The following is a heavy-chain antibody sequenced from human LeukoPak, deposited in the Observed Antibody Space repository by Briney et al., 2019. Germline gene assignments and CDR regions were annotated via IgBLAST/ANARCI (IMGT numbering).Heavy chain of an antibody. CDR1: GYTFTSYD. Sequence: RASVKVSCKASGYTFTSYDINWVRQATGQGLEWMGWMNPNSVNTGYAQKFQGRVTMTRNTSISTAYMELSSLRSEDTAVYYCARARWGHLVVVTAIEPWFDPWGQGTLVTVSS. CDR2: MNPNSVNT. V-gene: IGHV1-8*01. CDR3: ARARWGHLVVVTAIEPWFDP. D-gene: IGHD2-21*02. J-gene: IGHJ5*02.